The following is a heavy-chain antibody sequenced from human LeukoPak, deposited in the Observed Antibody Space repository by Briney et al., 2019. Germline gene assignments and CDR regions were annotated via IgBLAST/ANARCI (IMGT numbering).Heavy chain of an antibody. V-gene: IGHV3-48*03. J-gene: IGHJ4*02. CDR1: GFTFSSYE. D-gene: IGHD6-6*01. Sequence: GGSLRLSCAVSGFTFSSYEMNWVRQAPGKGLEWVSYISSSGSTIYYADSVKGRFTISRDNAKNSLYLQMNSLRAEDTAVYYCARAGGWGYSSSSGYYFDYWGQGTLVTVSS. CDR3: ARAGGWGYSSSSGYYFDY. CDR2: ISSSGSTI.